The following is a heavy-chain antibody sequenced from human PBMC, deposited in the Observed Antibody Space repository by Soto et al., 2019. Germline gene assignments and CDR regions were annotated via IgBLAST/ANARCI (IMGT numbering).Heavy chain of an antibody. D-gene: IGHD6-13*01. Sequence: GGSLRLSGTASGVTFDDYAMHWVRQAPGKGLEWVSGISWNSGSIGYADSVKGRFTISRDNAKNSLYLQMNSLRAEDTALYYCAKENSSSWEYYYYYGMDVWGQGTTVTVSS. V-gene: IGHV3-9*01. J-gene: IGHJ6*02. CDR3: AKENSSSWEYYYYYGMDV. CDR1: GVTFDDYA. CDR2: ISWNSGSI.